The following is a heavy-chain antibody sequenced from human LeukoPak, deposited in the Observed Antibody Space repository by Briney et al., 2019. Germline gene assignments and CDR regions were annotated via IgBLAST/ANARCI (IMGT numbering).Heavy chain of an antibody. V-gene: IGHV4-61*05. CDR1: GGSISSSSYY. CDR2: IYSSGST. J-gene: IGHJ4*02. D-gene: IGHD2-15*01. Sequence: SETLSLTCTVSGGSISSSSYYWGWIRQPPGKGLEWIGYIYSSGSTNYNPSLKSRVTISVDTSRNQFSLKLSSVTAADTAVYYCARGDCSGGSCYLDYWGQGTLVTVSS. CDR3: ARGDCSGGSCYLDY.